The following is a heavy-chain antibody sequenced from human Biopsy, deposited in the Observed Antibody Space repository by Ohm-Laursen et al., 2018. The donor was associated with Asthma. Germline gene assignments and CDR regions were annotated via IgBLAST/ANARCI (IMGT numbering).Heavy chain of an antibody. V-gene: IGHV4-61*05. CDR1: GGSISNSNYY. J-gene: IGHJ4*02. Sequence: SQTLSLTCTVSGGSISNSNYYWGWIRQSPGRGLESIGHVYYSGSTNYSPSLKSRVTISIDASKNQFSLKLTSVTAADTAVYYCARGVDRVTGLLDHFDSWGQGTLVTVSS. D-gene: IGHD2-21*02. CDR2: VYYSGST. CDR3: ARGVDRVTGLLDHFDS.